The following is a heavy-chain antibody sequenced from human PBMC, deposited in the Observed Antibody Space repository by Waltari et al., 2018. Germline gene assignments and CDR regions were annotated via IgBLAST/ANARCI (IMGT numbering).Heavy chain of an antibody. CDR3: ARVTMVQGVIMGYYYYYGMDV. Sequence: QVQLVQSGAEVKKPGSSVKVSCKASGGTFSSYAISWVRQAPGQGLEWMGGIIPIFGTANYAQKFQGRVTITTDESTSTAYMELSSLRSEDTAVYYCARVTMVQGVIMGYYYYYGMDVWGQGTTVTVSS. V-gene: IGHV1-69*05. CDR2: IIPIFGTA. CDR1: GGTFSSYA. D-gene: IGHD3-10*01. J-gene: IGHJ6*02.